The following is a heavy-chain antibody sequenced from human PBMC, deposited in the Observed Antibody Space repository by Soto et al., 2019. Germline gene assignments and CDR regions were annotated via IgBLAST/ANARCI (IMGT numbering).Heavy chain of an antibody. CDR2: VKSKNDGGTT. CDR1: GFTFSNAW. Sequence: GGSLRLSCAASGFTFSNAWINWVRQAPGKGLEWVGRVKSKNDGGTTDFAAPVKGRFAVSRDDSKNMVYLEMNSLQTEDTAIYYCTTDSYITSIIVRFDYWGHGTLVTVSS. D-gene: IGHD3-22*01. CDR3: TTDSYITSIIVRFDY. J-gene: IGHJ4*01. V-gene: IGHV3-15*07.